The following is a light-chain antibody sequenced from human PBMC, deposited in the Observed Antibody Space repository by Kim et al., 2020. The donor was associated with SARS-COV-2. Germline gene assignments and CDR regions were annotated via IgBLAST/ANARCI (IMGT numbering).Light chain of an antibody. CDR2: AAS. CDR1: RGISNY. J-gene: IGKJ1*01. Sequence: SVGNRVPITCRAGRGISNYLAWYQQKPGKAPKLLIYAASALQSGVPSRFSGSGSGTDFTLTINSLQPEDVATYYCQKCSGAPWMFGQGTKVDIK. CDR3: QKCSGAPWM. V-gene: IGKV1-27*01.